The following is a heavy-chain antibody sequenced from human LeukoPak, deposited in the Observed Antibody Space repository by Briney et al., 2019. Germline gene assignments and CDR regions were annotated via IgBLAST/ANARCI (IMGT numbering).Heavy chain of an antibody. CDR2: ISGSGGST. D-gene: IGHD3-10*01. CDR3: AKEVGFGELLRYNWFDP. J-gene: IGHJ5*02. Sequence: GGSLRLSCVASGFTFSGCEMNWVRQPPGKGLEWVSAISGSGGSTYYADSVKGRFTISRDNSKNTLYLQMNSLRAEDTAVYYCAKEVGFGELLRYNWFDPWGQGTLVTVSS. V-gene: IGHV3-23*01. CDR1: GFTFSGCE.